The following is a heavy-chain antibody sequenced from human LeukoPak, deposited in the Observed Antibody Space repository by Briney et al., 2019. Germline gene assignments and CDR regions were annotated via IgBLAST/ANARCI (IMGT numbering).Heavy chain of an antibody. Sequence: KTSETLSLTCTVSGGSISSSSYYWGWIRQPPGKGLEWVGSIYYSGSTYYNPSLKSRVTISVDTSKNQFSLKLSSVTAADTAVYYCARQAGYCSGGSCARVDAFDIWGQGTVVTVSS. CDR2: IYYSGST. CDR1: GGSISSSSYY. CDR3: ARQAGYCSGGSCARVDAFDI. J-gene: IGHJ3*02. D-gene: IGHD2-15*01. V-gene: IGHV4-39*01.